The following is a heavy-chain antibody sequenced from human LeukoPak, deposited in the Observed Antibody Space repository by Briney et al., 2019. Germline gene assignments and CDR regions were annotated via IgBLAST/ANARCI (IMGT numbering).Heavy chain of an antibody. D-gene: IGHD3-10*02. CDR3: ARDRIFYSLDPSVFGEFPPADYYGMDV. V-gene: IGHV1-46*01. CDR2: INPSGGST. J-gene: IGHJ6*02. Sequence: ASVKVSCRASGYTFTSYYMHWVQQAPGQGLEWMGIINPSGGSTSYAQKFQGRVTMTRDTSTSTVYMELSSLRSEDTAVYYCARDRIFYSLDPSVFGEFPPADYYGMDVWGQGTTVTVSS. CDR1: GYTFTSYY.